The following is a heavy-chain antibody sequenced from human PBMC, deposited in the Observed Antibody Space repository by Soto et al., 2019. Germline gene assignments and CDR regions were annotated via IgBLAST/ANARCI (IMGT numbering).Heavy chain of an antibody. CDR2: IFDSGNA. CDR1: GGSINSYC. Sequence: SESLSLTCTVSGGSINSYCWSWIRQPPGKGLEWIAYIFDSGNANYNPSLKSRVTISVDTSKNQFSLKLTSVTAADTAVYYCAILASDIVVVPAATGTSRGSPDFDYWGQGTLVTVSP. J-gene: IGHJ4*02. D-gene: IGHD2-2*01. V-gene: IGHV4-59*08. CDR3: AILASDIVVVPAATGTSRGSPDFDY.